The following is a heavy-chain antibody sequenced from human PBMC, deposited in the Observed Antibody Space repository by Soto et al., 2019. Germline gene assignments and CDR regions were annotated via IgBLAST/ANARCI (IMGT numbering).Heavy chain of an antibody. J-gene: IGHJ4*02. CDR2: INPSGGST. CDR3: ASGYSGEPYYFDY. D-gene: IGHD6-19*01. Sequence: ASVKVSCKASGYTFTSYYMHWVRQAPGQGLEWMGIINPSGGSTSYAQKFQGRVTMTADESTSTVYMELSSLRSEDTAVYYCASGYSGEPYYFDYWGQGTLVTVSS. V-gene: IGHV1-46*01. CDR1: GYTFTSYY.